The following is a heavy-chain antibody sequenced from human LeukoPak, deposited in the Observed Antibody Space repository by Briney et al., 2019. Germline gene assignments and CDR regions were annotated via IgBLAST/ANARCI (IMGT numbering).Heavy chain of an antibody. D-gene: IGHD2-2*01. CDR1: GYTFTSYG. V-gene: IGHV1-18*01. J-gene: IGHJ6*03. CDR3: AREHCSSTSCRPFDYYMDV. Sequence: GASVKVSCKASGYTFTSYGISWVRQAPGQGLEWMGWISAYNGNTNYAQKLQGRVTMTTDTSTSTAYMELRSLRCDDTAVYYCAREHCSSTSCRPFDYYMDVWGKGTTVTVSS. CDR2: ISAYNGNT.